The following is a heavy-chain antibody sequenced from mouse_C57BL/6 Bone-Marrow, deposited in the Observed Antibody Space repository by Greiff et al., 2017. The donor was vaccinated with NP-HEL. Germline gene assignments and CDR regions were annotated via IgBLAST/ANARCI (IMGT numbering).Heavy chain of an antibody. CDR1: GYTFTDYY. CDR3: ARSVPLWEDYAMDY. Sequence: VQLQQSGPELVKPGASVKISCKASGYTFTDYYMNWVKQSHGKSLEWIGDINPNNGGTSYNQKFKGKATLTVDKSSSTAYMELRSLTSEDSAVYYCARSVPLWEDYAMDYWGQGTSVTVSS. V-gene: IGHV1-26*01. J-gene: IGHJ4*01. CDR2: INPNNGGT. D-gene: IGHD1-1*02.